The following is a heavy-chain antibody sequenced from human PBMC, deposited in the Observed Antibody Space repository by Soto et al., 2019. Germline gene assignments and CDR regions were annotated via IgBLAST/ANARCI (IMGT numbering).Heavy chain of an antibody. D-gene: IGHD5-12*01. CDR3: ERDEGVASGN. CDR2: INTDNDDT. Sequence: GASVKVSCMASGYTFSSSPLHWVGQAPGQRPEWMGWINTDNDDTNYSQKFQDRVTLTRDTSASTAYMEVSSLTHDDTAVYYCERDEGVASGNWGQGTLVTVSS. J-gene: IGHJ4*02. V-gene: IGHV1-3*04. CDR1: GYTFSSSP.